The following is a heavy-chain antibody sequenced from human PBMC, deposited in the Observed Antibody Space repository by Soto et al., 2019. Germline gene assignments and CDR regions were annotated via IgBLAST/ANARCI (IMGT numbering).Heavy chain of an antibody. Sequence: SETLSLTCTVSGGSISSGGYYWSWIRQHPGKGLEWIGYIYYSGSTYYNPSLKSRVTISVDTSKNQFSLKLSSVTAADTAVYYCARSAANYYYYYMDVWGKGTTVTVSS. CDR1: GGSISSGGYY. D-gene: IGHD2-2*01. V-gene: IGHV4-31*03. J-gene: IGHJ6*03. CDR3: ARSAANYYYYYMDV. CDR2: IYYSGST.